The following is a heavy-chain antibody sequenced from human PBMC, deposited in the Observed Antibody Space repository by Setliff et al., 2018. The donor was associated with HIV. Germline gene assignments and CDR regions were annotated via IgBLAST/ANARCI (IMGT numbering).Heavy chain of an antibody. J-gene: IGHJ4*02. CDR3: ARTDYGGNSGGNYFDY. CDR1: GGSFTSSY. D-gene: IGHD4-17*01. Sequence: ASVKVSCKASGGSFTSSYIHWVRQAPGQGLEWMGLINPSGGSTNFAQKFQGRVTMTTDTATSTAYMEVRSLRSDDTAVYYCARTDYGGNSGGNYFDYWGQGSLVTVSS. CDR2: INPSGGST. V-gene: IGHV1-46*01.